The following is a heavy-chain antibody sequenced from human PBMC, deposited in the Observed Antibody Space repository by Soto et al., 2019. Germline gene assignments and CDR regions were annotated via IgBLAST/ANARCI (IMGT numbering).Heavy chain of an antibody. CDR3: VRDRALDSSGHWFDS. D-gene: IGHD6-19*01. CDR1: GRSVSSGGYY. Sequence: SETLSLTCTVSGRSVSSGGYYWTWIRQHPGKGLEWIGYIYHIGSPSYNPSLKSRLSMSLDTSKNQFSLNLTSMTAADTAIYYCVRDRALDSSGHWFDSWGQGTLVTVSS. CDR2: IYHIGSP. V-gene: IGHV4-31*03. J-gene: IGHJ5*01.